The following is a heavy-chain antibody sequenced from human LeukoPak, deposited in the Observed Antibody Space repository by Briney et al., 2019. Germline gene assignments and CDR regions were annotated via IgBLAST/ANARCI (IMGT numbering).Heavy chain of an antibody. J-gene: IGHJ4*02. D-gene: IGHD3-9*01. CDR3: TRESIYYNIQTGNKGGYYFDY. V-gene: IGHV3-15*05. CDR1: GFNFNNAW. Sequence: GGSLRLSCAASGFNFNNAWMSWVRQAPGKGLEWVGRIKSKTDGGTTDYAAPVKGRFTISRDGSESTLYLQMSSLGVEDTAVYFCTRESIYYNIQTGNKGGYYFDYWGQGTPVTVSS. CDR2: IKSKTDGGTT.